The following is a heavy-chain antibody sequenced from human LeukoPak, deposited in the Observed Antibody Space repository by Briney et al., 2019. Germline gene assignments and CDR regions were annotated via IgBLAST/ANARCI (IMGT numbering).Heavy chain of an antibody. Sequence: SETLSLTCAVYGGSFSGYYWSWIRQPPGKGLEWIGEINHSGSTNYNPSLKSRVTISVDTSKNQFSLKLSSVTAADTAVYYCARDLSSSWYFDYWGQGTLVTVSP. CDR1: GGSFSGYY. J-gene: IGHJ4*02. CDR2: INHSGST. V-gene: IGHV4-34*01. D-gene: IGHD6-13*01. CDR3: ARDLSSSWYFDY.